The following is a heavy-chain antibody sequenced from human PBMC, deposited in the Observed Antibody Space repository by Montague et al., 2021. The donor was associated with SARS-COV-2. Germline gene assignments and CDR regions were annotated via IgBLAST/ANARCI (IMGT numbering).Heavy chain of an antibody. D-gene: IGHD3-22*01. CDR2: ST. Sequence: STNYNPSLKSRVTISVDTSKNQFSLKLSSVTAADTAVYYCARDTYYYDLAAGYYYGTDVGGHGNTVNVCS. CDR3: ARDTYYYDLAAGYYYGTDV. J-gene: IGHJ6*01. V-gene: IGHV4-59*01.